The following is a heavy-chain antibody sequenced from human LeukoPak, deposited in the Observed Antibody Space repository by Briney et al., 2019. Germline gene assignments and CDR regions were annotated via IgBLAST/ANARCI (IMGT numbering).Heavy chain of an antibody. Sequence: GGSLRLSCAASGFTFSSYTMNWVRQAPGKGLEWASYISSSSSTIYYADSVKGRFTISRDDAKNSLYLQMNSLRDEGTAVYYCARISSWHEAFMDVWGQGTTVTVSS. CDR1: GFTFSSYT. D-gene: IGHD6-13*01. CDR2: ISSSSSTI. V-gene: IGHV3-48*02. CDR3: ARISSWHEAFMDV. J-gene: IGHJ6*02.